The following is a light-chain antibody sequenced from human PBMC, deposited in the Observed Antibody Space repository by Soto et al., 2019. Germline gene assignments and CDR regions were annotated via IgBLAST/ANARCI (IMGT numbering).Light chain of an antibody. V-gene: IGKV1-33*01. CDR2: DAS. CDR1: QNINNY. Sequence: DIQVTQSPSSLSASVGDRVTITCQASQNINNYLNWYQQKPGRAPKLLIYDASNLEAGVPSRFRGSGSGTDFTFTISRLQPEDIATYCCEQLNSYPITFGQGTRLEI. J-gene: IGKJ5*01. CDR3: EQLNSYPIT.